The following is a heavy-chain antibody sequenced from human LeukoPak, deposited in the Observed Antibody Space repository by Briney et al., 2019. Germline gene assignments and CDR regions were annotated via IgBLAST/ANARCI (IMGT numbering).Heavy chain of an antibody. CDR2: IYYSGST. D-gene: IGHD3-10*01. J-gene: IGHJ4*02. CDR3: ACYLAQSSGSYYYYFDY. Sequence: SETLSLTCTVSGGSISSYYWSWIRQPPGKGLEWIGYIYYSGSTNYNPSLKSRVTISVDTSKNQFSLKLSSVTAADTAVYYCACYLAQSSGSYYYYFDYWGQGTLVTVSS. CDR1: GGSISSYY. V-gene: IGHV4-59*01.